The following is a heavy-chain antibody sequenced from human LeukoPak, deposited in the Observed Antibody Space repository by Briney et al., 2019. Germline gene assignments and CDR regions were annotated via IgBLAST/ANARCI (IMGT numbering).Heavy chain of an antibody. V-gene: IGHV3-23*01. CDR1: GFPFSSYA. J-gene: IGHJ4*02. D-gene: IGHD2-21*02. CDR2: ISVSGGST. Sequence: GGSLRLSCAGSGFPFSSYAMTWVRQAPGKGLEWVSDISVSGGSTYYADSVKGRFTISRDSSKNMVYLQMNSLRVEDTAGYYWAEAQGGVVVTANEHWGQGTLVTV. CDR3: AEAQGGVVVTANEH.